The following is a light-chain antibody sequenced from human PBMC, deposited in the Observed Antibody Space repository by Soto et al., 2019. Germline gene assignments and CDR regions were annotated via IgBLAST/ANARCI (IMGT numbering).Light chain of an antibody. CDR2: QDN. Sequence: SYELTQPPSVYVSPGQTDIITCYGDKLGNKYTCWYQQKPGQSPVLVIYQDNKRPSGIPERFSGSNSGNTATLTISWTQAMDEDDYYCQAWDSRSYVVFGGGTKLTVL. V-gene: IGLV3-1*01. CDR1: KLGNKY. J-gene: IGLJ3*02. CDR3: QAWDSRSYVV.